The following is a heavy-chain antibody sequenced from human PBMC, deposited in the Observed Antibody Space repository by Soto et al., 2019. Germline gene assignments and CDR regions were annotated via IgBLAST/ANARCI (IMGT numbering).Heavy chain of an antibody. CDR1: GGSITTGGRY. V-gene: IGHV4-31*02. J-gene: IGHJ3*02. Sequence: QVRLQEWGPGLVKPSQTLSLKCSVSGGSITTGGRYWSWIRQLPGKGLEWIGDIYYSGNTYYNASLQSRSAMSVEAAKNQFSLKLSSVTAAGTAVYYCAPALVFTGGDGFDIWGQGRLVTVSS. CDR2: IYYSGNT. CDR3: APALVFTGGDGFDI. D-gene: IGHD6-6*01.